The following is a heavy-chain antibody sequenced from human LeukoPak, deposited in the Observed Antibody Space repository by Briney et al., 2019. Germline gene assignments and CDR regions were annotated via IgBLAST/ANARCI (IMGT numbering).Heavy chain of an antibody. CDR1: GYTFTSYG. J-gene: IGHJ4*02. CDR3: AVDYYDSSGYSYYFDY. CDR2: INPNSGGT. Sequence: ASVKVSCKASGYTFTSYGISWVRQAPGQGLEWMGWINPNSGGTNYAQKFQGRVTRTRDTSISTAYMELSRLRSDDTAVYYCAVDYYDSSGYSYYFDYWGQGTLVTVSS. V-gene: IGHV1-2*02. D-gene: IGHD3-22*01.